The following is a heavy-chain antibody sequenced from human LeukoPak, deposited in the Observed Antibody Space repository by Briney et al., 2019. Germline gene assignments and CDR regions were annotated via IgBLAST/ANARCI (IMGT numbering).Heavy chain of an antibody. D-gene: IGHD6-13*01. CDR2: MNPNSGNT. CDR1: GYAFTSYN. Sequence: GASVKLSCKASGYAFTSYNFTMVRQPPGQGLGWMGGMNPNSGNTGYAQKFQGRVTITRNTSISTAYMELSSLRSEDTAVYYCARDLSSTSDNNWFDPWGQGTLVTVSS. CDR3: ARDLSSTSDNNWFDP. V-gene: IGHV1-8*03. J-gene: IGHJ5*02.